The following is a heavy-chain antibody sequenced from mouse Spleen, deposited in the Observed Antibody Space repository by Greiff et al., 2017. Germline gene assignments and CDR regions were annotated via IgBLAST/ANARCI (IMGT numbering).Heavy chain of an antibody. D-gene: IGHD1-1*01. Sequence: QVQLQQPGAELVMPGASVKLSCKASGYTFTSYWMHWVKQRPGQGLEWIGEIDPSDSYTNYNQKFKGKATLTVDKSSSTAYMQLSSLTSEDSAVYYCARGTTMRVDYWGQGTTLTVSS. V-gene: IGHV1-69*01. CDR1: GYTFTSYW. CDR3: ARGTTMRVDY. J-gene: IGHJ2*01. CDR2: IDPSDSYT.